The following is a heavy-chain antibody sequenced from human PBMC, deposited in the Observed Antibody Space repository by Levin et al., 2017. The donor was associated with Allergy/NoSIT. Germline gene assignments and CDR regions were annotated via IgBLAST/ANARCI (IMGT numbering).Heavy chain of an antibody. CDR2: INHSGST. D-gene: IGHD2-8*02. CDR1: GGSFSGYY. V-gene: IGHV4-34*01. Sequence: SETLSLTCAVYGGSFSGYYWSWIRQPPGKGLEWIGEINHSGSTNYNPSLKSRVTISVDTSKNQFSLKLSSVTAADTAVYYCARGGRGGYHTATTGHYGMDVWGQGTTVTVSS. J-gene: IGHJ6*02. CDR3: ARGGRGGYHTATTGHYGMDV.